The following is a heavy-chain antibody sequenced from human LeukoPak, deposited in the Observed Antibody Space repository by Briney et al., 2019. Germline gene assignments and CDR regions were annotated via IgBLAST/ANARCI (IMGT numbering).Heavy chain of an antibody. V-gene: IGHV1-69*05. J-gene: IGHJ6*03. D-gene: IGHD3-10*01. Sequence: SVKVSCKASGGTFSSCAISWVRQAPGQGLEWMGGIIPIFGTANYAQKFQGRVTITTDESTSTAYMELSSLRSEDTAVYYCAEAMVRGVITKGYYYMDVWGKGTTVTVSS. CDR3: AEAMVRGVITKGYYYMDV. CDR1: GGTFSSCA. CDR2: IIPIFGTA.